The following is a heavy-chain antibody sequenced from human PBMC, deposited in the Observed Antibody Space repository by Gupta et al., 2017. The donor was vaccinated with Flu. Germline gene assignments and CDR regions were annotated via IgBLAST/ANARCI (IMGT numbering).Heavy chain of an antibody. V-gene: IGHV1-69*02. J-gene: IGHJ4*02. CDR3: ARTEAEYSGFDY. D-gene: IGHD5-18*01. Sequence: EVKKPGSSVKVSCKASGGTFSSYTISWVRQAPGQGLEWMGRFIPILGIANYAQKFQGRVTITADKSTSTAYMELSSLRSEDTAVYYCARTEAEYSGFDYWGQGTLVTVSS. CDR1: GGTFSSYT. CDR2: FIPILGIA.